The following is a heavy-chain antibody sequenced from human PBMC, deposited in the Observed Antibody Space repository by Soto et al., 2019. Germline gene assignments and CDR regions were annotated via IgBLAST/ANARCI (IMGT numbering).Heavy chain of an antibody. CDR2: INTGNGNT. J-gene: IGHJ4*02. D-gene: IGHD5-18*01. V-gene: IGHV1-3*04. CDR3: AKLGGGYIFGPYLDF. CDR1: GYTFTLYT. Sequence: QVQIVQSGDEVKKPGASVKVSCKTSGYTFTLYTIHWVRQAPGQRLEWMGWINTGNGNTKFSQRLQGRVTMSSDTSASTDYMERSILSSEATAVYYCAKLGGGYIFGPYLDFWGQGTLVTVSS.